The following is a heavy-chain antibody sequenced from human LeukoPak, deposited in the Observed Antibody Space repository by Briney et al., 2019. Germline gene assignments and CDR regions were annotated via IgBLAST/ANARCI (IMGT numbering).Heavy chain of an antibody. CDR1: GITLATSP. Sequence: GGSLRLSCVASGITLATSPMDWVRQAPGKGPEWVSFSTNSVTDISYADSVRGRFTISRDNAKNSLYLQMNDLRAEDTAVYYCAREGSIVPHQDLDSWGQGTLVTVSS. CDR3: AREGSIVPHQDLDS. V-gene: IGHV3-21*05. J-gene: IGHJ4*02. CDR2: STNSVTDI. D-gene: IGHD2-8*01.